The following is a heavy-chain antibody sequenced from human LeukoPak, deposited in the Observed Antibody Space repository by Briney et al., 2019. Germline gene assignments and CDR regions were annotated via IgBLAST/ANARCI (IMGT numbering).Heavy chain of an antibody. V-gene: IGHV3-23*01. CDR2: IGGSGGST. CDR1: GFTFSSYA. CDR3: AKVKPYWYFDL. Sequence: GGSLRLSCVASGFTFSSYAINWVRQAPGKGLEWVSAIGGSGGSTYYADSVKGRFTVSRDDVKNTLYLQMNSLRAEDTAVYYCAKVKPYWYFDLWGRGTLVTVSS. J-gene: IGHJ2*01.